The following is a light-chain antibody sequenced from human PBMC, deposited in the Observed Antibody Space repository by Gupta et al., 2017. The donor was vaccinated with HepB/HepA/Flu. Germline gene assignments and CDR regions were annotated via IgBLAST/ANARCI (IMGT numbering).Light chain of an antibody. CDR1: QGLRSW. CDR2: AAS. CDR3: QQADSVPFT. V-gene: IGKV1-12*02. J-gene: IGKJ4*01. Sequence: IQMTQSPSSVSASVGDTITISCRASQGLRSWLAWYQPKPGTAPKLLIYAASNLQSGVPSRFSGSCYETDFTLTIRNLQPEDLATYYCQQADSVPFTFGGGTKVEIK.